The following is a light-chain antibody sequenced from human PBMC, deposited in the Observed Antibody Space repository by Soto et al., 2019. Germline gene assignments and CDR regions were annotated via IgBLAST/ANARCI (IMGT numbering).Light chain of an antibody. V-gene: IGLV2-14*01. Sequence: QSALTQPASVSGSPGQSITISCTGTGSDIGRYDFVSWFQQHPGKVPKLVIYEVSSRPSGVSDRFSGSKSGNTASLTISGLQGEDEAEYYCASYTSITTHVVIGGGTKLTVL. CDR1: GSDIGRYDF. J-gene: IGLJ2*01. CDR3: ASYTSITTHVV. CDR2: EVS.